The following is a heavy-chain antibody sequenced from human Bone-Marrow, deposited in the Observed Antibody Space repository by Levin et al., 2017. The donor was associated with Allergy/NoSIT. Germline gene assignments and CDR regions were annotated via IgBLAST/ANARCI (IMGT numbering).Heavy chain of an antibody. CDR3: AKHARTTALVPQYFDA. CDR2: ITWSSTTI. D-gene: IGHD5-18*01. Sequence: GGSLRLSCAASGFTFGDYAMHWVRQAPGKGLEWVSGITWSSTTIGYADSVKGRFTISRDNARKSLYLQMNSLGAEDTAFYYCAKHARTTALVPQYFDAWGRGTLVTVSS. CDR1: GFTFGDYA. J-gene: IGHJ4*02. V-gene: IGHV3-9*01.